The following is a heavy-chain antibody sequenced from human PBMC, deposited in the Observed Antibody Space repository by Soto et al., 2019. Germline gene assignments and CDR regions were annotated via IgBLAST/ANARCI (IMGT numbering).Heavy chain of an antibody. Sequence: PGGSLRLSWAASGFSFSRCIMNWVRQAPGKGLEWISYISSCGGSIYYADTVRGRFTISRDNSKNTLYLQMNSLRAEDTAVYYCFGFGKRIFYYCAQRTLVIVSA. CDR2: ISSCGGSI. V-gene: IGHV3-23*01. CDR3: FGFGKRIFYY. CDR1: GFSFSRCI. J-gene: IGHJ4*02. D-gene: IGHD3-10*01.